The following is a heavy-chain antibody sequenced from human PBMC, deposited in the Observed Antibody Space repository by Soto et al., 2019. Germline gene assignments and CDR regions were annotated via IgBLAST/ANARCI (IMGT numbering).Heavy chain of an antibody. V-gene: IGHV1-69*06. CDR2: IIPIFGTA. CDR3: SSTKYDSSAYYYWYLVL. J-gene: IGHJ2*01. Sequence: QVELVQSGAEVKKPGSSVKVSCQASEDTFRNYAISWVRQAPGQGLEWMGGIIPIFGTANYAQKFQGRVTITADTSANTVYLELSSLRSEDTAVYYCSSTKYDSSAYYYWYLVLWVRGTLVTVSS. CDR1: EDTFRNYA. D-gene: IGHD3-22*01.